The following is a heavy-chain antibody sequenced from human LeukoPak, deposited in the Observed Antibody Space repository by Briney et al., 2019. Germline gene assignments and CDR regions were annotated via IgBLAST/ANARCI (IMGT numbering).Heavy chain of an antibody. CDR3: ARSSEGRYYYDSSGFSYYYYYMDV. Sequence: SGTPSLTCTVSGGSTSSYYWSWSRAPPGGGVERRVRIYTSGATPYNPPPMSRVTMSVDTSKNQVSLKLSSVTAADTAVYCCARSSEGRYYYDSSGFSYYYYYMDVWGKGTTVTISS. J-gene: IGHJ6*03. CDR2: IYTSGAT. V-gene: IGHV4-4*07. D-gene: IGHD3-22*01. CDR1: GGSTSSYY.